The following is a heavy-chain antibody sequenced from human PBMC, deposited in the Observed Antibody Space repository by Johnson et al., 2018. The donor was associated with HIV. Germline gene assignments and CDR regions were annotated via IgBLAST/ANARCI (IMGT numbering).Heavy chain of an antibody. V-gene: IGHV3-7*05. D-gene: IGHD4-23*01. CDR1: GFTFSNAW. Sequence: VQLVESGGGVVQPGRSLRLSCAASGFTFSNAWMSWVRQAPGKGLEWVANIKQDGSEKYYVDSVKGRFTISRDNAKNSLYLQMNSLRAEDTAVYYCARPTTVEKGEDAFDIWGQGTMVTVSS. J-gene: IGHJ3*02. CDR2: IKQDGSEK. CDR3: ARPTTVEKGEDAFDI.